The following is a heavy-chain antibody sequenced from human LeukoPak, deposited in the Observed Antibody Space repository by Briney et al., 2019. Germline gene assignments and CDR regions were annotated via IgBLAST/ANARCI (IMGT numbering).Heavy chain of an antibody. CDR1: GFTFSSYA. CDR2: ISGSGGST. CDR3: AKYSPTSILWWPDSFDF. V-gene: IGHV3-23*01. J-gene: IGHJ3*01. D-gene: IGHD2-21*01. Sequence: GGSLRLSCAASGFTFSSYAMSWVRQAPGKGLEWVSGISGSGGSTYYADSVKGRFTISRDNSKNTLYLQMNSLRAEDTAVYYCAKYSPTSILWWPDSFDFWGQGTMLTVSS.